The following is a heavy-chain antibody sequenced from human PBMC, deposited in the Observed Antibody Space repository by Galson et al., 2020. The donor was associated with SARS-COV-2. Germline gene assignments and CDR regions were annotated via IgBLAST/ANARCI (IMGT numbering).Heavy chain of an antibody. CDR2: IDWDDDK. V-gene: IGHV2-70*04. CDR1: GFSLRTSGMR. J-gene: IGHJ3*02. CDR3: ARTYYDILTGYYNAFDI. Sequence: SGPTLVKPTQTLTLTCTFSGFSLRTSGMRVSWIRQPPGKTLEWLARIDWDDDKFYSTSLKTRLTISKDTSKNQVVLTMNNMDPVDTATYYCARTYYDILTGYYNAFDIWGQGTMVTVSS. D-gene: IGHD3-9*01.